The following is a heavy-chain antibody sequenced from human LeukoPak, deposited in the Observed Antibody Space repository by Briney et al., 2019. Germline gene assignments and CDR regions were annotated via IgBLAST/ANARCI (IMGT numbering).Heavy chain of an antibody. CDR3: AKVWQGYSYGYYYFDY. Sequence: TGGSLRLSCAASGFTFSSYGMSWVRQAPGKGLEWVSAISGSGGSTYYADSVKGRFTISRDNAKNSLYLQMNSLRAEDTAVYYCAKVWQGYSYGYYYFDYWGQGTLVTVSS. J-gene: IGHJ4*02. V-gene: IGHV3-23*01. CDR1: GFTFSSYG. CDR2: ISGSGGST. D-gene: IGHD5-18*01.